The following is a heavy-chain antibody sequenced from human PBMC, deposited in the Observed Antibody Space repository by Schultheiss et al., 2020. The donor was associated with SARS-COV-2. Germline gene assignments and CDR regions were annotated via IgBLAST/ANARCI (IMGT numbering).Heavy chain of an antibody. Sequence: SQTLSLTCTVSGYSISSGYYWGWIRQPPGKGLEWIGYISDSGSTNYNPSLKSRVTMSVDTSKNQFSLNLTAVTAADTAVYYCARRQFYYYGMDVWGQGTTVTVSS. CDR2: ISDSGST. V-gene: IGHV4-38-2*02. CDR3: ARRQFYYYGMDV. J-gene: IGHJ6*02. CDR1: GYSISSGYY. D-gene: IGHD5-24*01.